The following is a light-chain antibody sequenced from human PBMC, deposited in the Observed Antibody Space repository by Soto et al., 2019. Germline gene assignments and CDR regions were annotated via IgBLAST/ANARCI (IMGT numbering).Light chain of an antibody. CDR1: SSDVGGYDF. Sequence: QSVLTQPASVSGSPGQSITISCTGSSSDVGGYDFVSWYQQYPGRAPKLIIYNVSHRPSGVSDRFYGSKSGNTASLTISGLQAEDEADYYCKSYTSSVTYVFGTGTKLTVL. CDR3: KSYTSSVTYV. CDR2: NVS. J-gene: IGLJ1*01. V-gene: IGLV2-14*03.